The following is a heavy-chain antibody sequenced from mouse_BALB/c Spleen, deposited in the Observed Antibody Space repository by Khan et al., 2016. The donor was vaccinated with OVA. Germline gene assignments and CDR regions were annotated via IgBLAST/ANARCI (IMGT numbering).Heavy chain of an antibody. CDR3: AKQYDLAMDY. CDR2: INTETGEP. Sequence: QIQLVQSGPDLKKPGETVRISCKASGYTFTDYLMNWVKQAPGKDVKWMGWINTETGEPTYADDFKGRFAFTLETSASTAYLQINNLKNEDTATYFCAKQYDLAMDYWGQGTSVTVSS. V-gene: IGHV9-2-1*01. J-gene: IGHJ4*01. CDR1: GYTFTDYL. D-gene: IGHD2-14*01.